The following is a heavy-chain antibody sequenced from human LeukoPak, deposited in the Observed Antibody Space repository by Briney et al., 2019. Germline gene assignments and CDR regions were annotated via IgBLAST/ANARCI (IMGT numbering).Heavy chain of an antibody. V-gene: IGHV1-8*01. CDR1: GYTFTSYD. CDR2: MNPNSGNT. CDR3: ARGRGDSSSWYAGIVGATRRDYYFDY. D-gene: IGHD6-13*01. J-gene: IGHJ4*02. Sequence: ASVKVSCKASGYTFTSYDINWVRQAPGQGLEWMGWMNPNSGNTGYAQKFQGRVTMTRNTSISTAYMELSSLRSEDTAVYYCARGRGDSSSWYAGIVGATRRDYYFDYWGQGTLVTVSS.